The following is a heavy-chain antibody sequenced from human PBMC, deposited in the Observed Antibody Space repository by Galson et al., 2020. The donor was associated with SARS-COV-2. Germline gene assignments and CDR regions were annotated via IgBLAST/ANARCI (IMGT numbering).Heavy chain of an antibody. J-gene: IGHJ6*02. D-gene: IGHD5-18*01. CDR2: IKQDGSEK. Sequence: GESLKISCAASGFTFSSYWMSWVRQAPGKGLEWVANIKQDGSEKYYVDSVKGRFTISRDNAKNSLYLQMNSLRAEDTAVYYCARDAPLQLWLHYGMDVWGQGTTVTVSS. V-gene: IGHV3-7*01. CDR1: GFTFSSYW. CDR3: ARDAPLQLWLHYGMDV.